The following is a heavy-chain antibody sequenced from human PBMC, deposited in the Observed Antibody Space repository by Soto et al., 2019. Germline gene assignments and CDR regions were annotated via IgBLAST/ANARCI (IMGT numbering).Heavy chain of an antibody. J-gene: IGHJ5*02. CDR3: ARDKLRDPAGFDP. CDR1: GGSISSDGYS. D-gene: IGHD3-10*01. CDR2: IYHSGST. V-gene: IGHV4-30-2*01. Sequence: SETLSLTCAVSGGSISSDGYSWSWIRQPPGKGLEWIGYIYHSGSTYYNPSLKSRVTISVDRSKNQFSLKLSSVTAADTAVYYCARDKLRDPAGFDPWGQGTLVTVSS.